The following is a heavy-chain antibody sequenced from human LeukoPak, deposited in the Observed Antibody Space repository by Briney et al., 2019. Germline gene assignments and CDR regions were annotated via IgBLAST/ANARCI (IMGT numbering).Heavy chain of an antibody. D-gene: IGHD2-2*01. Sequence: SETLSLTCTVSGGSISSYYWSWIRQPAGKGLEWIGRIYTSGSTNYNPSLKSRVSISVDTSKNQFSLELSSVTAADTAVYYCARGILVKVYAAFDYWGQGTLVTVSS. V-gene: IGHV4-4*07. CDR1: GGSISSYY. CDR3: ARGILVKVYAAFDY. J-gene: IGHJ4*02. CDR2: IYTSGST.